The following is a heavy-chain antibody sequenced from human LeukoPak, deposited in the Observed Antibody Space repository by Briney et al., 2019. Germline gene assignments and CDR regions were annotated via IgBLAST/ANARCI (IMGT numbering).Heavy chain of an antibody. CDR2: IYTSGST. CDR3: ARDGHLVLGATVYYFDY. V-gene: IGHV4-4*07. D-gene: IGHD1-26*01. Sequence: PSETLSLTCTVSGGSISSYYWSWIRQPAGKGLEWIGRIYTSGSTNYNPSLKSRVTMSVDTSKNQFSLKLSSVTAADTAVYYCARDGHLVLGATVYYFDYWGQGTLVTVSS. J-gene: IGHJ4*02. CDR1: GGSISSYY.